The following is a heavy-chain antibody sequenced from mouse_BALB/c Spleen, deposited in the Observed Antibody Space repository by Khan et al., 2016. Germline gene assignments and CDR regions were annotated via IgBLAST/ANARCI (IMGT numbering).Heavy chain of an antibody. CDR3: ARAGLRRMSAMDY. V-gene: IGHV5-17*02. Sequence: EVELVESGGGLVQPGGSRKLSCAASGFTFSSFGMHWVRQAPEKGLEWIAYINRGSSTIYYAESVKGRFTISRDNPKNTLYLQMTRLRSEDTAMYYCARAGLRRMSAMDYWGQGTSVTVSA. CDR1: GFTFSSFG. D-gene: IGHD2-2*01. J-gene: IGHJ4*01. CDR2: INRGSSTI.